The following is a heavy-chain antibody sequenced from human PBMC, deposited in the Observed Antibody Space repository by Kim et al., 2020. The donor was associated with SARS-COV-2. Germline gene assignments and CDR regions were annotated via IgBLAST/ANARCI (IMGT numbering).Heavy chain of an antibody. CDR3: TTEPEKNYYYDMDV. J-gene: IGHJ6*02. CDR2: IKSKTDGGTT. CDR1: GFTFTNAW. Sequence: GGSLRLSCAASGFTFTNAWMSWVRQAPGKGLEWVGRIKSKTDGGTTDYAAPVKGRFTISSDNSKNTLYLQMNSLKTGDTAGYYCTTEPEKNYYYDMDVWGQGTTVTVSS. V-gene: IGHV3-15*01.